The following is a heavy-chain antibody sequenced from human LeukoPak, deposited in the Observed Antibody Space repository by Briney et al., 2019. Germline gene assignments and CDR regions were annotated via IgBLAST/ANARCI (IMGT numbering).Heavy chain of an antibody. Sequence: PGGSLRLSCAVPGSTFSNYWMAWVRQAPGKGLGWVANIKQDGSEKYYVDSVKGRFTISRNSAKTPPYLQITARRGRDPAVFYFALHSVGVLPIATFDYWGQGTLVTVSS. V-gene: IGHV3-7*03. CDR2: IKQDGSEK. CDR1: GSTFSNYW. J-gene: IGHJ4*02. D-gene: IGHD2/OR15-2a*01. CDR3: ALHSVGVLPIATFDY.